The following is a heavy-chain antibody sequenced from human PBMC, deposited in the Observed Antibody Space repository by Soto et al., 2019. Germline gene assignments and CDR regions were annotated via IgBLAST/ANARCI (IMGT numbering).Heavy chain of an antibody. CDR3: ARGRASGSYYLLDY. Sequence: XSVKGSCKASGNTFTSYDINWGRQATGHGLEWMGWINPNSGNIGYAQKFQGRVTMTRDTAIRTAYMEVSRLRSDDTAVYYCARGRASGSYYLLDYWGQGTLVTVSS. J-gene: IGHJ4*02. CDR1: GNTFTSYD. V-gene: IGHV1-8*01. CDR2: INPNSGNI. D-gene: IGHD3-10*01.